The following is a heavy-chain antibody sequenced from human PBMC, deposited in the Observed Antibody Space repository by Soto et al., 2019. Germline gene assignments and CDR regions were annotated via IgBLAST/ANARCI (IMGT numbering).Heavy chain of an antibody. Sequence: SETLSLTCTVSGDSISSPIYYWAWIRQPPGKGLEWIATIYYSGNAYYAPSLQSRVSISIDTSKNQFSLQLSSVTAADTAVYYCARVAAAGIYYFDYWGQGTLVTVSS. CDR2: IYYSGNA. D-gene: IGHD6-25*01. V-gene: IGHV4-39*01. CDR3: ARVAAAGIYYFDY. J-gene: IGHJ4*02. CDR1: GDSISSPIYY.